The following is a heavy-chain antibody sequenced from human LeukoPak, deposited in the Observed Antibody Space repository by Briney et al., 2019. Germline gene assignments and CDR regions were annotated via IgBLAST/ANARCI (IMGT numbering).Heavy chain of an antibody. V-gene: IGHV3-21*01. CDR1: GFTFSNYA. Sequence: GGSLRLSCAASGFTFSNYAMSWVRQAPGKGLEWVSSISSSSSYIYYADSVKGRFTISRDNAKNSLYLQMNSLRAEDTAVYYCSIGPQRYCSGGYCYGDYWGQGTLVTVSS. D-gene: IGHD2-15*01. J-gene: IGHJ4*02. CDR3: SIGPQRYCSGGYCYGDY. CDR2: ISSSSSYI.